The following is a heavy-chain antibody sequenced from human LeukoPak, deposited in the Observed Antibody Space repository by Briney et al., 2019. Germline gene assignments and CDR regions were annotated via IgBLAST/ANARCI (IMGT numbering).Heavy chain of an antibody. Sequence: GGSLRLSCTASGFTFSTYSMNWVRQAPGKGLEWVSFISSSSTIFYANSVKGRFTISRDNAKNSLYLQMNSLRAEDTAVYYCAREGGSYSVHSWGQGTLVTVSS. D-gene: IGHD1-26*01. CDR2: ISSSSTI. CDR1: GFTFSTYS. CDR3: AREGGSYSVHS. V-gene: IGHV3-48*01. J-gene: IGHJ4*02.